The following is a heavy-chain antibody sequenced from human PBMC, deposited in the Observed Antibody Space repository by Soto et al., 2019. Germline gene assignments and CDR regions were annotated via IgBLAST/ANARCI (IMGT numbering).Heavy chain of an antibody. V-gene: IGHV4-59*01. D-gene: IGHD3-16*02. CDR2: IYYSGST. J-gene: IGHJ3*02. Sequence: PSETQSLTYTVSGGSISSYYGSWIRQPPGKGLEWIGYIYYSGSTNYNPSLKSRVTISVDTSKNQFSLKLSSVTAADTAVYYCARGITFGGVIATGAFDIWGQGTMVTVSS. CDR1: GGSISSYY. CDR3: ARGITFGGVIATGAFDI.